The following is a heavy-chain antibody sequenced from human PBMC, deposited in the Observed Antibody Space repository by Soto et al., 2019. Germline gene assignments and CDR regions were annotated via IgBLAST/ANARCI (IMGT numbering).Heavy chain of an antibody. CDR2: IKQDGSEK. CDR1: GFTFSTYW. J-gene: IGHJ4*02. V-gene: IGHV3-7*01. D-gene: IGHD6-13*01. Sequence: GGSLRLSCVDSGFTFSTYWMHWVRQAPGRGLEWVANIKQDGSEKYYVDSVKGRFTISRDNAKSSLYLQMNSLRAEDTAVYYCARALAAAGSLWGQGTLVTV. CDR3: ARALAAAGSL.